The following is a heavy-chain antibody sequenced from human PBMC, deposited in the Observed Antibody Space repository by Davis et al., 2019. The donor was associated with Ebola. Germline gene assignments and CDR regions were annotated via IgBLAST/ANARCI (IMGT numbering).Heavy chain of an antibody. J-gene: IGHJ4*02. V-gene: IGHV3-23*01. Sequence: PGGSLRLSCTDSVITFSSYAMTWVRQAPGKGLEWVSAISGSGGSTYYADSVKGRFTISRDNSKKTLYLQMNSLRAEDTAVYYCAKTAHGGNQPPFDDWGQGTLVTVSS. D-gene: IGHD4-23*01. CDR3: AKTAHGGNQPPFDD. CDR2: ISGSGGST. CDR1: VITFSSYA.